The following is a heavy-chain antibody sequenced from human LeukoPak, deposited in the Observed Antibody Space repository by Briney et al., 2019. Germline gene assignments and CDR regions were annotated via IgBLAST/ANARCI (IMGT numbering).Heavy chain of an antibody. CDR2: IIPIFGTA. V-gene: IGHV1-69*13. D-gene: IGHD3-16*01. CDR1: VGTVRKYT. Sequence: ASVNVSFMSTVGTVRKYTINCVRQAPGQGLEWMGGIIPIFGTANYAQRFQDRVTITADEFTNTAYLELRSLRSEDTAVYYCARGRGVGGNGQPFDIWGQGTMVTVSS. J-gene: IGHJ3*02. CDR3: ARGRGVGGNGQPFDI.